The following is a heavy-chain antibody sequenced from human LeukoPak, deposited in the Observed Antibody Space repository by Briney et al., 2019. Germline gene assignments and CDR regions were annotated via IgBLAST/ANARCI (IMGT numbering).Heavy chain of an antibody. CDR2: IIPILGIA. J-gene: IGHJ4*02. D-gene: IGHD5-18*01. V-gene: IGHV1-69*04. Sequence: GASVKVSCKTSGYSFISYGISWVRQAPGQGLEWMGRIIPILGIANYAQKFQGRVTITADKSTSTAYMELSSLRSEDTAVYYCASSVSADTAMDSDYWGQGTLVTVSS. CDR3: ASSVSADTAMDSDY. CDR1: GYSFISYG.